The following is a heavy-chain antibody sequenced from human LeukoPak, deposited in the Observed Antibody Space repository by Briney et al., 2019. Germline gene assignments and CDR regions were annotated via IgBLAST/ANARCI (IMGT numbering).Heavy chain of an antibody. CDR1: GYTFTGYY. J-gene: IGHJ6*02. CDR2: IIPILGIA. CDR3: ARVGYYGSGSKDYYYGMDV. D-gene: IGHD3-10*01. Sequence: GASVKVSCKASGYTFTGYYMHWVRQAPGQGLEWMGRIIPILGIANYAQKFQGRVTITADKSTSTAYMELSSLRSEDTAVYYCARVGYYGSGSKDYYYGMDVWGQGTTVTVSS. V-gene: IGHV1-69*04.